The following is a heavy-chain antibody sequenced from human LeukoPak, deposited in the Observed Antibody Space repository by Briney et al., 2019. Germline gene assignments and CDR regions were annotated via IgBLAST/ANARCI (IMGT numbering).Heavy chain of an antibody. CDR2: INTNTGNP. CDR3: ARVKLGESPLARITGTTGLDDY. Sequence: ASVKVSCKASGYTFTSYAMNWVRQAPGQGHEWMGWINTNTGNPTSAHGFTGRFVFSLDTSISPEHLQISSLKDEDTAVYYCARVKLGESPLARITGTTGLDDYWGQGTLVTVSA. D-gene: IGHD1-7*01. CDR1: GYTFTSYA. J-gene: IGHJ4*02. V-gene: IGHV7-4-1*02.